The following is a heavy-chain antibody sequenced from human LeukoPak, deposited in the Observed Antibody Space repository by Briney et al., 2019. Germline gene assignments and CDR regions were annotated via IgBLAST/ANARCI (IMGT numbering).Heavy chain of an antibody. CDR1: GFTFSSYS. J-gene: IGHJ5*02. CDR3: ARVLYYYDSSGYLAP. D-gene: IGHD3-22*01. CDR2: ISSSSSTI. V-gene: IGHV3-48*01. Sequence: GGSLRLSCAASGFTFSSYSMNWVRQAPGKGLEWVSYISSSSSTIYYADSVKGRFTISRDNAKNLLYLQMNSLRAEDTAVYYCARVLYYYDSSGYLAPWGQGTLVTVSS.